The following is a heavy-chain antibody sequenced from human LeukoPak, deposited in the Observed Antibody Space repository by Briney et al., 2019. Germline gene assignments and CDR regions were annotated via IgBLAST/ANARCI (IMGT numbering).Heavy chain of an antibody. CDR1: GYTFTSYG. Sequence: ASVKVSCKASGYTFTSYGISWVRQAPGQGLEWMGWISAYNGNTNYAQKLQGRVTMTTDTSTSTAYMELRSLRSDDTAVYYCARDLRNYGDYPFDYWGQGTLVTVSS. CDR2: ISAYNGNT. CDR3: ARDLRNYGDYPFDY. J-gene: IGHJ4*02. D-gene: IGHD4-17*01. V-gene: IGHV1-18*01.